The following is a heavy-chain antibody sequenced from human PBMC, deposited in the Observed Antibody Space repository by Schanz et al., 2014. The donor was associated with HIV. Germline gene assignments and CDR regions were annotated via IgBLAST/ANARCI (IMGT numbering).Heavy chain of an antibody. D-gene: IGHD3-10*01. CDR1: GFTFSSHA. V-gene: IGHV3-23*04. J-gene: IGHJ4*02. CDR2: ISVSGAST. Sequence: EVQLVESGGGLVQPGGSLRLSCAVSGFTFSSHAMTWVRQAPGRGLEWLSAISVSGASTYYADSVKGRFTISRDNSKNTVYLQMDSLRAEDTAVYFCAQEEVPNDCWGQGTLVTVSS. CDR3: AQEEVPNDC.